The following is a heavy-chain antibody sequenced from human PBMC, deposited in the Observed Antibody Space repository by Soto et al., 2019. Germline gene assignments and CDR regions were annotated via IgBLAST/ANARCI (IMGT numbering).Heavy chain of an antibody. CDR3: ARFLVRATPANPSYYYYYGMDV. V-gene: IGHV4-4*07. CDR1: GGSISSYY. D-gene: IGHD1-26*01. Sequence: SETLSLTCTVSGGSISSYYWSWIRQPAGKGLEWIGRIYTSGSTNYNPSLNSRVTMSVDTSKNQFSLKLSSVTAADTAVYYCARFLVRATPANPSYYYYYGMDVWGQGTTVTVYS. CDR2: IYTSGST. J-gene: IGHJ6*02.